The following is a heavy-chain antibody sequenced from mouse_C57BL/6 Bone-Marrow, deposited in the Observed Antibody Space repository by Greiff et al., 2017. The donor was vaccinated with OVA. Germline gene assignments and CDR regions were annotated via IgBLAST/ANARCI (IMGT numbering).Heavy chain of an antibody. J-gene: IGHJ2*01. D-gene: IGHD1-1*01. CDR1: GFNIKDDY. CDR2: IDPENGDT. V-gene: IGHV14-4*01. Sequence: EVQLQESGAELVRPGASVKLSCTASGFNIKDDYMHWVKQRPEQGLEWIGWIDPENGDTEYASKFQGKATITADTSSNTAYLQLSSLTSEDTAVYYCTTAYYYGSMGYWGQGTTLTVSS. CDR3: TTAYYYGSMGY.